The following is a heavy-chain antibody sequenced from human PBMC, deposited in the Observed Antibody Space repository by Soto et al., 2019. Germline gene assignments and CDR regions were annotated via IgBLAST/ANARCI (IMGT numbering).Heavy chain of an antibody. CDR1: GFTLSGYD. CDR3: TRETPTNGMAV. J-gene: IGHJ6*02. Sequence: EVQLVESGGGLVQPGGSLRLSCAASGFTLSGYDIHWVRQATGKGLEWVSGIGSAGDTYYEDYVKGRFTISRENAKNSSYLQMNSLRVGDTAVYYCTRETPTNGMAVWGQGTTVTVSS. V-gene: IGHV3-13*01. CDR2: IGSAGDT. D-gene: IGHD2-15*01.